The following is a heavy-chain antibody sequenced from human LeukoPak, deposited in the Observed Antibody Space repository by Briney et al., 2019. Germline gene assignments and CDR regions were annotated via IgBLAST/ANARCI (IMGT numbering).Heavy chain of an antibody. Sequence: GGSLRLSCAPSIGFTLRNYAINWVRQAPGKGLEWVAVISIDGSRQHYADFLVGRFTISRDNSKNTMSLQMSSLRTEDTAVYFSVRELRGSGVSGLACWGEGT. V-gene: IGHV3-30*15. D-gene: IGHD6-19*01. CDR2: ISIDGSRQ. CDR3: VRELRGSGVSGLAC. J-gene: IGHJ4*02. CDR1: GFTLRNYA.